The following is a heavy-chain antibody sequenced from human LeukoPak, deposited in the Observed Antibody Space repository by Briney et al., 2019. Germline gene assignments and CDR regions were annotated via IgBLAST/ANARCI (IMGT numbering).Heavy chain of an antibody. J-gene: IGHJ4*02. Sequence: SGPALVKPTQTLTPTCTFPGFSLSTSGMCVSWIRQPPGKALEWLARIDWDDDKYYSTSLKTRLTISKDTSKNQVVLTMTNMDPVDTATYYCARGLTAAYYYGSGSHKPLDYWGQGTLVTVSS. CDR3: ARGLTAAYYYGSGSHKPLDY. CDR1: GFSLSTSGMC. D-gene: IGHD3-10*01. CDR2: IDWDDDK. V-gene: IGHV2-70*11.